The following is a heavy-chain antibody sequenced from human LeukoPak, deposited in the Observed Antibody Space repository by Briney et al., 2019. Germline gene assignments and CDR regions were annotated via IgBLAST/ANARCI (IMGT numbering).Heavy chain of an antibody. Sequence: ASVKVSCKASGYTFTCYYMHWVRQAPGQGLEWMGWIDPNSGGTNYAQKFQGRVTMTRDTSISTAYMELSRLRSDDTAVYYCARVQQQWQNIDYWGQGTLVTVSS. CDR1: GYTFTCYY. V-gene: IGHV1-2*02. D-gene: IGHD6-19*01. CDR2: IDPNSGGT. CDR3: ARVQQQWQNIDY. J-gene: IGHJ4*02.